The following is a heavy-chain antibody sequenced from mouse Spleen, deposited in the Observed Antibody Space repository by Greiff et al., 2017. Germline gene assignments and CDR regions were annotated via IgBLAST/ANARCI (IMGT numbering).Heavy chain of an antibody. CDR2: IDTSDSYT. D-gene: IGHD1-1*01. V-gene: IGHV1-69*01. Sequence: QVQLQQSGAELVMPGASVKMSCKASGYTFTDYWMHWVKQRPGQGLEWIGAIDTSDSYTSYNQKFKGKATLTVDESSSTAYMQLSSLTSEDSAVYYCAIWDYGSSYWGQGTTLTVSS. CDR1: GYTFTDYW. J-gene: IGHJ2*01. CDR3: AIWDYGSSY.